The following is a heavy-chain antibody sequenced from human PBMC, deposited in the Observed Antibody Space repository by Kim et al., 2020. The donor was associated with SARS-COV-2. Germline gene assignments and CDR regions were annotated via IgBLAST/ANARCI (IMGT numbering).Heavy chain of an antibody. D-gene: IGHD2-21*01. CDR3: AREGGGDWFGYYYYYGMDV. CDR1: GGTFSSYA. V-gene: IGHV1-69*04. CDR2: IIPILGIA. J-gene: IGHJ6*02. Sequence: SVKVSCKASGGTFSSYAISWVRQAPGQGLEWMGRIIPILGIANYAQKFQGRVTITADKSTSTAYMELSSLRSEDTAVYYCAREGGGDWFGYYYYYGMDVWGQGTTVTVSS.